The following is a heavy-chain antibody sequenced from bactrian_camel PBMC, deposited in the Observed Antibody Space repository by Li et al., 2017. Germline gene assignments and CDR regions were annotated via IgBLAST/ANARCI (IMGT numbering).Heavy chain of an antibody. J-gene: IGHJ4*01. V-gene: IGHV3S55*01. CDR3: AARYGGAEYGAERWLEPYEYNF. D-gene: IGHD5*01. CDR2: IRRSGGET. CDR1: GHSRGSNC. Sequence: VQLVESGGGSVQTGGSLRLSCVVSGHSRGSNCVGWYRLPPGRAPAEREGIAAIRRSGGETWYAGSVKGRFTISHDSATNTMYLQMNNVKPEDTAMYFCAARYGGAEYGAERWLEPYEYNFWGQGTQVTVS.